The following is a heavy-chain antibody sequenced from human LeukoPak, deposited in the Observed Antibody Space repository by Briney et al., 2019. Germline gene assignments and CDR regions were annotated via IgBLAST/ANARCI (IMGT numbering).Heavy chain of an antibody. CDR3: ARHGSNWNYVGPSYYFEY. J-gene: IGHJ4*02. D-gene: IGHD1-7*01. V-gene: IGHV4-39*01. CDR1: GGSISSSSYY. CDR2: IYYSGST. Sequence: SETLSLTCTVSGGSISSSSYYWGWIRQPPGKGLEWIGSIYYSGSTYYNPSLQSRVTISVDTSKNHFSLKLSSVTAADTAVYYCARHGSNWNYVGPSYYFEYWGQGVLVTVSS.